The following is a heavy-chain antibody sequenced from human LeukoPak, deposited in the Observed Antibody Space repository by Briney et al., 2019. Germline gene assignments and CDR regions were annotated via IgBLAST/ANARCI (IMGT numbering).Heavy chain of an antibody. CDR1: GYSISSGYY. CDR3: ARDLYSSGWGYFDY. J-gene: IGHJ4*02. Sequence: SETLSLTCTISGYSISSGYYWGWIRQPPGKGLEWIGSIYHSGSTYHNPSLKSRVTISLDTSENQFSLKLGSVTAADTAVYYCARDLYSSGWGYFDYWGQGTLVTVSS. CDR2: IYHSGST. D-gene: IGHD6-19*01. V-gene: IGHV4-38-2*02.